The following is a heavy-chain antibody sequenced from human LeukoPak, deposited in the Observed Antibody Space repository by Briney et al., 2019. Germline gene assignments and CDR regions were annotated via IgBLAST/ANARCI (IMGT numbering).Heavy chain of an antibody. Sequence: PSETLSLTCTVSGGSISSGGYYWSWIRQHPGKGLEWIGYIYYSGSTYYNPSLKSRVTISIDTSKNQFSLKLSSVTAADTAVYHCARAGYDSSGYSTYYFDYWGQGTLVTVSS. CDR1: GGSISSGGYY. V-gene: IGHV4-31*03. D-gene: IGHD3-22*01. CDR2: IYYSGST. J-gene: IGHJ4*02. CDR3: ARAGYDSSGYSTYYFDY.